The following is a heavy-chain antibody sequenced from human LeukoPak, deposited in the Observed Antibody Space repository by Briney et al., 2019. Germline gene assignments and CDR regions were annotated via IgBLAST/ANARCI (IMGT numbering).Heavy chain of an antibody. V-gene: IGHV3-48*01. J-gene: IGHJ6*03. CDR2: ISSSSSTI. CDR1: GFTFSSYS. D-gene: IGHD4-11*01. Sequence: GGSLRLSCAASGFTFSSYSMNWVRQATGKGLEWVSYISSSSSTIYYADSVKGRFTISRDNAKNSLYLQMNSLRAEDTAVYYCARDLKSYRSGYYYYMDVWGKGTTVTVSS. CDR3: ARDLKSYRSGYYYYMDV.